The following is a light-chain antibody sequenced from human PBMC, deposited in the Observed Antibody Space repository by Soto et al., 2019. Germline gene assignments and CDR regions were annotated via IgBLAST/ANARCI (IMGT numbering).Light chain of an antibody. CDR3: QSYDSSLSGVV. J-gene: IGLJ2*01. CDR2: GNS. CDR1: SSNIGAGYD. V-gene: IGLV1-40*01. Sequence: QAVVTQPPSVSGAPGQRVTISCTGSSSNIGAGYDVHWYQQLPGTAPKLLIYGNSNRPSGVPDQFSGSKSDTSASLVITGLQAEDEADYYCQSYDSSLSGVVFGGGTKLTVL.